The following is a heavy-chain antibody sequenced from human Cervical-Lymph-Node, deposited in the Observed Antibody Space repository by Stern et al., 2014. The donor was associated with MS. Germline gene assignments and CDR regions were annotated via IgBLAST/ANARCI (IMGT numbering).Heavy chain of an antibody. CDR1: GITFSTYG. D-gene: IGHD5-18*01. Sequence: DQLVESGGGVVQPGRSLRLSWAASGITFSTYGMHWVRQAPGKGLEWVAIISYDVPYKYYASSVKGLFTISKDNSKNTLYLQMNSLRADDTATYYCAKPRTPMLRYYFYDLDVWGQGTPVTVSS. CDR2: ISYDVPYK. V-gene: IGHV3-30*18. J-gene: IGHJ6*02. CDR3: AKPRTPMLRYYFYDLDV.